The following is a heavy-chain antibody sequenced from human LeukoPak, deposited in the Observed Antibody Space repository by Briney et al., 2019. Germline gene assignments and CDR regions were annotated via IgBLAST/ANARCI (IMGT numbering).Heavy chain of an antibody. CDR1: GGSFSGYY. CDR2: INHSGST. CDR3: ARARIAAAAPHFDY. D-gene: IGHD6-13*01. J-gene: IGHJ4*02. V-gene: IGHV4-34*01. Sequence: SETLSLTCAVYGGSFSGYYWSWIRQPPGKGLEWIGEINHSGSTNYNPSLKSRVTISVDTSKNQFSLKLSSVTAADTAVYYCARARIAAAAPHFDYWGQGTPVTVSS.